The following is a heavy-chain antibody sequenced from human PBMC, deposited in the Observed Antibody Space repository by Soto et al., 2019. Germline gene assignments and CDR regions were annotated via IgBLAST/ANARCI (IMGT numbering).Heavy chain of an antibody. CDR1: GDSISSDKW. CDR3: ARGGDWQFDY. J-gene: IGHJ4*02. Sequence: QVQLQESGPGLVKPSGTLSLTCAVSGDSISSDKWWSWVRQPPGKGLEWIGEIHPSGRTNYNPSLKXGVPILGEKSKNQVSLELRSMAAADTAGYYCARGGDWQFDYWGQGTLVTVSS. V-gene: IGHV4-4*02. D-gene: IGHD2-21*02. CDR2: IHPSGRT.